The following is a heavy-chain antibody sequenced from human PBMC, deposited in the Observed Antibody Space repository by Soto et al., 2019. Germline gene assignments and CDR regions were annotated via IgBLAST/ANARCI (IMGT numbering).Heavy chain of an antibody. Sequence: EVQLVESGGGLVKPGESLRLSCAVSGFTFSGYSMNWVRQAPGKGLERVSSISSTSNNMYYADSVKGRFTMSRDNARNALYLQMSSLRVDDTAVYYCARDLASATGTFDYWGQGTLVTVSS. CDR2: ISSTSNNM. CDR3: ARDLASATGTFDY. D-gene: IGHD1-1*01. J-gene: IGHJ4*02. CDR1: GFTFSGYS. V-gene: IGHV3-21*02.